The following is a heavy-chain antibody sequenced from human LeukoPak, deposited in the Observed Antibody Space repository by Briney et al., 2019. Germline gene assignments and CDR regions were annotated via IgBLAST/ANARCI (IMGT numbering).Heavy chain of an antibody. D-gene: IGHD3-3*01. CDR2: IIPIFGTA. Sequence: VASVKVSCKASGGTLSSYAISWVRQAPGQGLEWMGGIIPIFGTANSAQKLQGRVTLTADESTSTAYMEMSRLRSEDTAVNYGARTIFGVVMDYYYYYYMDVWGKGTTVTVSS. V-gene: IGHV1-69*13. CDR3: ARTIFGVVMDYYYYYYMDV. J-gene: IGHJ6*03. CDR1: GGTLSSYA.